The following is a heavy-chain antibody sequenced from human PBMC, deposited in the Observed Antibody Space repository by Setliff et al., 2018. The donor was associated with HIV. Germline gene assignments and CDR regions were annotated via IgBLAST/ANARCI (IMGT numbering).Heavy chain of an antibody. J-gene: IGHJ4*02. CDR1: GFNFGVFS. Sequence: GGSLRLSCAASGFNFGVFSMQWVRQAPGKGLEWVASISHDAADQFHADSVRGRFTISRDNAKNSVHLQMNSLRVEDTAVYFCAAQGVLWGQGTQVTVSS. CDR3: AAQGVL. V-gene: IGHV3-30*04. CDR2: ISHDAADQ.